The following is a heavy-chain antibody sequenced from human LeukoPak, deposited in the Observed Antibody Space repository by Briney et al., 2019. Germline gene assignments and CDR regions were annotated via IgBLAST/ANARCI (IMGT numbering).Heavy chain of an antibody. CDR2: IYYSGST. CDR1: RGSISSYY. CDR3: ARARGPTVLYYFDY. D-gene: IGHD4-11*01. J-gene: IGHJ4*02. V-gene: IGHV4-59*12. Sequence: SETLSLTCTVSRGSISSYYWSWIRQPPGKGLEWIGYIYYSGSTNYNPSLKSRVTISVDTSKNQFSLKLSSVSAADTAVYYCARARGPTVLYYFDYWGQGALVTVSS.